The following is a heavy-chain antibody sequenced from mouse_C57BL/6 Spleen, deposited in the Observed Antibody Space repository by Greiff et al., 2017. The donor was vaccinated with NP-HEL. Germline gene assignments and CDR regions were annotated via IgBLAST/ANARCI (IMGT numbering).Heavy chain of an antibody. J-gene: IGHJ4*01. CDR2: IYPRSGNT. V-gene: IGHV1-81*01. D-gene: IGHD2-4*01. CDR1: GYTFTSYG. CDR3: ARSEEDYGYAMDY. Sequence: QVQLQQSGAELARPGASVKLSCKASGYTFTSYGISWVKQSTGQGLEWIGEIYPRSGNTYYNEKFKGKATLTADKSSSTAYMELRSLTSEDSAVYFCARSEEDYGYAMDYWGQGTSVTVSS.